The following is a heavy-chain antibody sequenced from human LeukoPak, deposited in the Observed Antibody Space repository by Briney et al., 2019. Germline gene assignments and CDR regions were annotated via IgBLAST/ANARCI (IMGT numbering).Heavy chain of an antibody. D-gene: IGHD3-22*01. CDR1: GYTSTGYY. CDR2: INPNSGGT. CDR3: ARMRTYYDSSGSFDY. Sequence: ASVKVSCKASGYTSTGYYMHWVRQAPGQGLEWMGWINPNSGGTNYAQKFQGRVTMTRDTSISTAYMELSRLRSDDTAVYYCARMRTYYDSSGSFDYWGQGTLVTVSS. V-gene: IGHV1-2*02. J-gene: IGHJ4*02.